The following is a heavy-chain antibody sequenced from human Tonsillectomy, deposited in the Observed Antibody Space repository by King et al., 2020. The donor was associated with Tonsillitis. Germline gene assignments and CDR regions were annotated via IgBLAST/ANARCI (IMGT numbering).Heavy chain of an antibody. CDR1: GGTFSSYA. CDR3: ATGDFWDQYYYYMDV. D-gene: IGHD3-3*01. CDR2: IIPILGIA. V-gene: IGHV1-69*04. Sequence: QLVQSGAEVKKPGSSVKVSCKASGGTFSSYAFSWVRQAPGQGLEWMGRIIPILGIANYAQKFQGRVTITADKSTSPAYMELSSLRSEDTSVYYCATGDFWDQYYYYMDVWGKGTTVTVSS. J-gene: IGHJ6*03.